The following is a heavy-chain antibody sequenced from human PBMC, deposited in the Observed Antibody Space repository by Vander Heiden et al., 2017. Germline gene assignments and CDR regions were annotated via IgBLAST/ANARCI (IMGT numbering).Heavy chain of an antibody. Sequence: EVQLLESGGGLVQPGGSLRLSCKASGLTFSSYGMSWVRQAPGKGLDCVSGISVSGDSTYYADSVKGRFTISRDNSKNTLYLQMNSLRAEDTAVYYCAKDHTSSWYYFDYWGQGTLVAVSS. D-gene: IGHD6-13*01. CDR3: AKDHTSSWYYFDY. CDR1: GLTFSSYG. CDR2: ISVSGDST. J-gene: IGHJ4*02. V-gene: IGHV3-23*01.